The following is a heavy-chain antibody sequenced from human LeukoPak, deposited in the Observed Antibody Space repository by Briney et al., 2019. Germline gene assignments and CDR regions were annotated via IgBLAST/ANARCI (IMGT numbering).Heavy chain of an antibody. J-gene: IGHJ4*02. V-gene: IGHV3-23*01. CDR2: ISGSGGST. CDR3: VFYCSGWYDFDY. D-gene: IGHD6-19*01. Sequence: GGSLRLSCAASGFTFSSYAMSWVRQAPGKGLEWVSAISGSGGSTYHADSVKGRFTISRDNSKNTLYLQMNSLRAEDTAVYYCVFYCSGWYDFDYWGQGTLVTVSS. CDR1: GFTFSSYA.